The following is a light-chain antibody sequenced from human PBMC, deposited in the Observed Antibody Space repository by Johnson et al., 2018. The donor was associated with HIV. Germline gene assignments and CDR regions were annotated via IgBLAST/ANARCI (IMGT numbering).Light chain of an antibody. Sequence: QSVLTQPPSVSAAPGQKVTISCSGSSSNIGTNYVSWYQQLPGTAPKLLIYENNKRPSGIPDRFSGSKSGTSVTLDITGLQTGDEADYYCGTWDSSLNAYVFGAATKGAVL. CDR2: ENN. CDR1: SSNIGTNY. J-gene: IGLJ1*01. CDR3: GTWDSSLNAYV. V-gene: IGLV1-51*02.